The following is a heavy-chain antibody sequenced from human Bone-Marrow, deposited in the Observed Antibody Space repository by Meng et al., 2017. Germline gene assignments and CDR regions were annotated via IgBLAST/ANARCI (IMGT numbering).Heavy chain of an antibody. CDR2: IYSSDEK. CDR3: ARILDCSCNSYSSFDP. V-gene: IGHV2-26*01. J-gene: IGHJ5*01. D-gene: IGHD2-2*01. Sequence: SGPTLVKPTETLTLTCTVSVFSLSNARMGVSWIRQPPGKALEWLAHIYSSDEKTYSTALKSRLTISEDNTKRQVVHTITNRDSVDTATYYCARILDCSCNSYSSFDPWGQGNLV. CDR1: VFSLSNARMG.